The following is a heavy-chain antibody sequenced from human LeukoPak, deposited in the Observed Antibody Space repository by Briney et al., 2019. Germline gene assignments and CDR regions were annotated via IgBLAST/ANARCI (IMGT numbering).Heavy chain of an antibody. V-gene: IGHV1-2*02. J-gene: IGHJ4*02. Sequence: ASVKVSCKASGSTFTDYYMHWVRQAPGQGLEWMGWINPNSGGTNYAQKFQGRVTMARDTSISTAYMELSRLRSDDTAVYYCAAYGSGAYYFDYWGQGTLVTVSS. CDR1: GSTFTDYY. CDR2: INPNSGGT. D-gene: IGHD3-10*01. CDR3: AAYGSGAYYFDY.